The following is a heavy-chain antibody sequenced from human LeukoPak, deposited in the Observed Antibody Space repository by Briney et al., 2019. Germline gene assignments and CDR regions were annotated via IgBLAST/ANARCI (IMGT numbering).Heavy chain of an antibody. CDR2: IILIFGTA. V-gene: IGHV1-69*13. CDR3: ARSGRMVEWELLGVPYYFDY. CDR1: GGTFISYA. J-gene: IGHJ4*02. Sequence: ASVKVSCKASGGTFISYAISWVRQAPGQGLEWMGGIILIFGTANYAQKFQGRVTITADESTSTAYMELSSLRSEDTAVYYCARSGRMVEWELLGVPYYFDYWGQGTLVTVSS. D-gene: IGHD1-26*01.